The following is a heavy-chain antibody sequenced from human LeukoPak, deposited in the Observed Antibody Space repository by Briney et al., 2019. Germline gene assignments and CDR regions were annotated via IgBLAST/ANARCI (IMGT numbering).Heavy chain of an antibody. V-gene: IGHV4-39*07. CDR1: GGSISSSGRY. CDR3: ARSATVTTGYFDY. Sequence: PSETLSLTCSVSGGSISSSGRYWGWIRQSPEKGLDWIGSIYSNGDTYYNPSVKSRVTISVDASKNQFSLKLTSVTAAETAVYYCARSATVTTGYFDYWGQGALVTVSS. J-gene: IGHJ4*02. D-gene: IGHD4-17*01. CDR2: IYSNGDT.